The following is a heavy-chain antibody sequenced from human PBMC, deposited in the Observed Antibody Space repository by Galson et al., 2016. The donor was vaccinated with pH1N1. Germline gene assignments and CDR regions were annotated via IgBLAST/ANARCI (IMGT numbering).Heavy chain of an antibody. Sequence: VSCKASEYTFIGYYIHWMRQAPGHGLAWMGRINPNNGDTHYAQNSRGRVTMTRDTSISTAYMELNSLRSDDTAVYYCARVNTYDSSGYYPFDIWGQGTMVTVSS. J-gene: IGHJ3*02. CDR1: EYTFIGYY. CDR2: INPNNGDT. V-gene: IGHV1-2*06. CDR3: ARVNTYDSSGYYPFDI. D-gene: IGHD3-22*01.